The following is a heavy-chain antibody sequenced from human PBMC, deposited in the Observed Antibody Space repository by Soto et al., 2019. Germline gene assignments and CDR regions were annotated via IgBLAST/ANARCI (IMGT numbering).Heavy chain of an antibody. CDR1: GFTFSSST. D-gene: IGHD3-10*01. J-gene: IGHJ4*02. CDR3: ARDTGEMSPX. V-gene: IGHV3-21*06. CDR2: ISSSSSYI. Sequence: GSLRLSCTGSGFTFSSSTMTWVRQGPGKGMEWVSSISSSSSYIYFAESLKGRFTISRDKAKNSLYLQMNSLRAEDTAVYYCARDTGEMSPXWGQGTQVTVSX.